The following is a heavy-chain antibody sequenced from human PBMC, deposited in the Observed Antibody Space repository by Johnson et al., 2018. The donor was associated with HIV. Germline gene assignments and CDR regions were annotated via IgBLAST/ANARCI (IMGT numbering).Heavy chain of an antibody. J-gene: IGHJ3*02. CDR2: ISGDGRNE. Sequence: QVQLVESGGGVVQPGTSLRLSCAASGFTFSSSVMHWVRQAPGKGLEWVSGISGDGRNEHYPDTVKGRFPISRDNSDNILYLQMNSLRVEDTAVYYCARGDRSSGLCDVFDIWGQGTMVTVSS. CDR1: GFTFSSSV. CDR3: ARGDRSSGLCDVFDI. D-gene: IGHD6-19*01. V-gene: IGHV3-30*01.